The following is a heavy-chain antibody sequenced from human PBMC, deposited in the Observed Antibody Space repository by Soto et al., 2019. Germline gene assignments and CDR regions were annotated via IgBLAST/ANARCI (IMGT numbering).Heavy chain of an antibody. CDR2: MRANSGDT. J-gene: IGHJ5*02. D-gene: IGHD5-18*01. V-gene: IGHV1-8*01. Sequence: QVQLVQSGAEVKKPGASVKVSCKASGDTFTNFDLNWVRQATGQGLEWMGWMRANSGDTGHAQKFQGRVSMTRSTSISTAYMEPSSLRAEDTAVYYCARYIYGQGFKAWGQGTLVIVSS. CDR3: ARYIYGQGFKA. CDR1: GDTFTNFD.